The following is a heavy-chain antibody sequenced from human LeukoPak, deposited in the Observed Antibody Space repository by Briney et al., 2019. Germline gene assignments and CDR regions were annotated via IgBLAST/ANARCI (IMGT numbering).Heavy chain of an antibody. CDR3: ESEIAVASGIVLDP. CDR2: IVVGSGNT. V-gene: IGHV1-58*02. Sequence: SVKVSCKASGFTFTSSAMQWVRQARGQRLEWIGWIVVGSGNTNYAQKFQERVTITRDMSTSTAYMELSSLRSEDTAVYYCESEIAVASGIVLDPWGQGTLVTVTS. CDR1: GFTFTSSA. J-gene: IGHJ5*02. D-gene: IGHD6-19*01.